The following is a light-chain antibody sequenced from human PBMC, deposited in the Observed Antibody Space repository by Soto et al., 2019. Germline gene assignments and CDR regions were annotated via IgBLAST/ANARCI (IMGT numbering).Light chain of an antibody. CDR3: QQYNSFPA. V-gene: IGKV1-5*03. CDR1: QSISRL. CDR2: KAS. J-gene: IGKJ1*01. Sequence: DIQMTQSPSTLSASVGDRVTITCRASQSISRLLAWYQQKPGKAPKLLIYKASSLESGVPSRFSDRGSGKDFALTISTLKPDDVADHYFQQYNSFPAFGQGTKVEIK.